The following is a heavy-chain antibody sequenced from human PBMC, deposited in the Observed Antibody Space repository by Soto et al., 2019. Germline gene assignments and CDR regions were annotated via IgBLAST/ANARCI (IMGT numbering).Heavy chain of an antibody. CDR2: MNPNTGNT. Sequence: ASVKVSCKASGGTFSSYAISWVRQASGRGLEWMGWMNPNTGNTGYAETFQGRVSMTRDTSISTAYMELSSLRFEDTAIYYCARGRADYNSWLGLDYWGQGTLVTVSS. J-gene: IGHJ4*02. CDR3: ARGRADYNSWLGLDY. CDR1: GGTFSSYA. D-gene: IGHD6-6*01. V-gene: IGHV1-8*02.